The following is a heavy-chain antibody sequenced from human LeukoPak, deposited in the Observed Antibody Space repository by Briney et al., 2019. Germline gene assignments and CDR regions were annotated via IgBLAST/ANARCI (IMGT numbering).Heavy chain of an antibody. J-gene: IGHJ4*02. Sequence: ASVKVSRKASGYTFTGYYMHWVRQAPGQGLERMGWINPNSGGTNYAQKFQGRVTMTRDTSISTAYMELSRLRSDDTAVYYCARGPIHNYDFWSGYRYYFDYWGQGTLVTVSS. CDR1: GYTFTGYY. CDR2: INPNSGGT. V-gene: IGHV1-2*02. CDR3: ARGPIHNYDFWSGYRYYFDY. D-gene: IGHD3-3*01.